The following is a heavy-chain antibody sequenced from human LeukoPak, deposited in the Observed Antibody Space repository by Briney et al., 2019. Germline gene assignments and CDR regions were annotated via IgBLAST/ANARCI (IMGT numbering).Heavy chain of an antibody. CDR3: ARRGTGHGMDV. CDR2: INNDGSSA. D-gene: IGHD1-1*01. Sequence: GGSLRLSCAASGFTFNNYWIHWVRQVPGKGLVWVSRINNDGSSASYVGSVKGRFTISRDNAKNTLFLQMNSLRAEDTAVYYCARRGTGHGMDVWGQGTTDIVSS. J-gene: IGHJ6*02. CDR1: GFTFNNYW. V-gene: IGHV3-74*01.